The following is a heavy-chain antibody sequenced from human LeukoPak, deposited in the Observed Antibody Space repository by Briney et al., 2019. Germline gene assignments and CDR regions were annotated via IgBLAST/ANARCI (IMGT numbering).Heavy chain of an antibody. J-gene: IGHJ4*02. Sequence: GGSLRLSCAASGFTFSSYSMNWVRQAPGKGLEWVSSISSSSYIYYADSVKGRFTISRDNAKNSLYLQMNSLRAEDTAVYYCARYGSESPFDYWGQGTLVTVSS. CDR1: GFTFSSYS. CDR3: ARYGSESPFDY. D-gene: IGHD3-10*01. V-gene: IGHV3-21*01. CDR2: ISSSSYI.